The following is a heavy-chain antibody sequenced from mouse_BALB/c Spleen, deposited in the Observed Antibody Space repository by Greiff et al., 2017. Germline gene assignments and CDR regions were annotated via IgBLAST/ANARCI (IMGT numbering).Heavy chain of an antibody. V-gene: IGHV2-9*02. CDR3: AREDRSAFAY. D-gene: IGHD2-14*01. Sequence: VKLVESGPGLVAPSQSLSITCTVSGFSLTSYGVHWVRQPPGKGLEWLGVIWAGGSTNYNSALMSRLSISKDNSKSQVFLKMNSLQTDDTAMYYCAREDRSAFAYWGQGTLVTVSA. CDR1: GFSLTSYG. J-gene: IGHJ3*01. CDR2: IWAGGST.